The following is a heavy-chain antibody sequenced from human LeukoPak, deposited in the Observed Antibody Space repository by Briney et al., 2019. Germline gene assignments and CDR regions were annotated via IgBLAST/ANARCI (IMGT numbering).Heavy chain of an antibody. J-gene: IGHJ4*02. D-gene: IGHD4-17*01. CDR1: GYTFTSYG. V-gene: IGHV1-18*01. CDR2: ISAYNGNT. CDR3: ARDAFDDYGDPYYFDY. Sequence: ASVKVSCKASGYTFTSYGISWVRQAPGQGLEWMGWISAYNGNTNYAQKLQGRVTMTTDTSTSTAYMELRSLRSDDTAVYYCARDAFDDYGDPYYFDYWGQGTLVTVSS.